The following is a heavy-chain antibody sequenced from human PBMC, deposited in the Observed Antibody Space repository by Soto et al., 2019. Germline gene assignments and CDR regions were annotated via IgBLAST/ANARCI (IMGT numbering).Heavy chain of an antibody. D-gene: IGHD3-22*01. V-gene: IGHV4-4*07. CDR1: GGSISSYD. CDR2: IYTSGST. Sequence: PSETLSLTCTVSGGSISSYDWSWIRQPAGKGLEWIGRIYTSGSTNYNPSLKSRVTMSVDTSKNQFSLKLSSVTAADTAVYYCARSYYYDSSGYYLDWFDPWGQGTLVTVS. CDR3: ARSYYYDSSGYYLDWFDP. J-gene: IGHJ5*02.